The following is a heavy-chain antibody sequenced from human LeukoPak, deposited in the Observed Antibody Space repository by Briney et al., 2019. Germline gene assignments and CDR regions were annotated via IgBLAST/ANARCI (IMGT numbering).Heavy chain of an antibody. CDR2: IFYSGST. J-gene: IGHJ4*02. CDR1: GGSISNYY. CDR3: ARRGDGYPYYFDY. V-gene: IGHV4-59*08. D-gene: IGHD5-24*01. Sequence: SKTLSLTCTVSGGSISNYYWSWIRQTPGKGLEWIGYIFYSGSTDYNPSVKSRVTISVDTSRNQFSLKLRSVTAADTAVYYCARRGDGYPYYFDYWGQGTLVTVSS.